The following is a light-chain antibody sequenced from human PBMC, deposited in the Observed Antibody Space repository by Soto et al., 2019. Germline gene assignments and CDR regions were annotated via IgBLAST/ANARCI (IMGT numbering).Light chain of an antibody. V-gene: IGLV1-40*01. CDR2: VNI. CDR1: SSNIGAGYD. CDR3: QSYDSRLSEGV. Sequence: QSVLTQPPSVSGAPGQRITISCTGTSSNIGAGYDVHWYQQLPGTAPKLLIYVNINRPSGVPDRFSGSKSGTSASLTITGLQAEDEADYYCQSYDSRLSEGVFGTGTKLTVL. J-gene: IGLJ1*01.